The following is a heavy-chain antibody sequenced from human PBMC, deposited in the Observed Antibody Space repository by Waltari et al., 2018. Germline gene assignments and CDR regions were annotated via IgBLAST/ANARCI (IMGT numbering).Heavy chain of an antibody. V-gene: IGHV3-33*01. CDR3: ARDRGDSSGYYYYYYGMDV. D-gene: IGHD3-22*01. CDR1: GFTFSSYG. J-gene: IGHJ6*02. Sequence: QVQLVESGGGVVQPGRSLRLSCAASGFTFSSYGMHWVRQAPGKGLEGVAVIWYDGSIKDYAYSVKGRFTISRDNSKNTLYLQMNSLRAEDTAVYYCARDRGDSSGYYYYYYGMDVWGQGTTVTVSS. CDR2: IWYDGSIK.